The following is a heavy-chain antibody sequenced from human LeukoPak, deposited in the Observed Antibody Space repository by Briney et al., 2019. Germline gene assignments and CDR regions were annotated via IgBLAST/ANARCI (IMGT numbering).Heavy chain of an antibody. CDR1: GYTFTDYY. Sequence: ASVKISCKVSGYTFTDYYMHWVQQAPGKGLEWMGLVDPEDGETIYAEKFHGRVTITADTSTDTAYMELSSLRSEDTAVYSCAPTKGVLTPPPLDYGGREPLVPSS. CDR2: VDPEDGET. D-gene: IGHD1-14*01. V-gene: IGHV1-69-2*01. CDR3: APTKGVLTPPPLDY. J-gene: IGHJ4*02.